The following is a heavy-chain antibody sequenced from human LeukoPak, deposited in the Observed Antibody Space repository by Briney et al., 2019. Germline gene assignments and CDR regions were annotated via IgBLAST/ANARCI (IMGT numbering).Heavy chain of an antibody. CDR1: GFTFRSYA. Sequence: GGSLRLSCTASGFTFRSYAMHWVRQAPGKGLEWVAFIRYDGGNKNYADSVKGRFTISRDNPKNTLYLQMNSLRAEDTAVYYCAKEIWPTVTISGRTYFDYWGQGTLVTVSS. CDR2: IRYDGGNK. D-gene: IGHD4-17*01. CDR3: AKEIWPTVTISGRTYFDY. V-gene: IGHV3-30*02. J-gene: IGHJ4*02.